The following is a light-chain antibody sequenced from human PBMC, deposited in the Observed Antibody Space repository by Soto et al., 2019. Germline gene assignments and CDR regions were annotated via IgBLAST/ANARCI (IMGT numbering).Light chain of an antibody. V-gene: IGKV2-30*02. CDR3: MQCTHWAQVT. CDR1: QSLVHSDGNTY. Sequence: DVVMTQSPLSLPVTLGQQASISRRSSQSLVHSDGNTYLDWFQQRPGKSPRRLIYKVSIRDSGVPDRFSGSEAGTDFRLKSSRVEAEDVAIYYCMQCTHWAQVTFGGGTKLEIK. J-gene: IGKJ4*01. CDR2: KVS.